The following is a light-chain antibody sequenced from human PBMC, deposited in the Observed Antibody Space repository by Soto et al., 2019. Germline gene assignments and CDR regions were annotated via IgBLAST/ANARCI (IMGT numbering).Light chain of an antibody. J-gene: IGKJ5*01. CDR2: DAS. Sequence: IVLMQSPATLFLSTGERATLSCEASQSVSSSYLAWYQQKPGLAPRLLIYDASTRATGIPDRFSGSGSGTDFTLTISRVEPEDFAVYYCQQYGSPITFGQGTRLEIK. V-gene: IGKV3D-20*01. CDR1: QSVSSSY. CDR3: QQYGSPIT.